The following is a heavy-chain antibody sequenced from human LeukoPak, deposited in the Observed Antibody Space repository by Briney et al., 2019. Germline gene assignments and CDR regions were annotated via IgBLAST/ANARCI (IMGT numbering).Heavy chain of an antibody. CDR2: ISAYNGNT. Sequence: ASVKVSCKASGYTFTSYGISWVRQAPGQGLEWMGWISAYNGNTNYAQKLQGRVTMITDTSTSTAYMELRSLRSDDTAVYYCARLPYDYVWGSYRYTLDYWGQGTLVTVSS. V-gene: IGHV1-18*01. CDR1: GYTFTSYG. D-gene: IGHD3-16*02. CDR3: ARLPYDYVWGSYRYTLDY. J-gene: IGHJ4*02.